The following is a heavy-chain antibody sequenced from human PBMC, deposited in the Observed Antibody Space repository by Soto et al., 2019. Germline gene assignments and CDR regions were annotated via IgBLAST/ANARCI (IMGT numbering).Heavy chain of an antibody. CDR2: ISTYNGNT. CDR1: GYSFTSYG. J-gene: IGHJ5*02. Sequence: QVQLVQSGAEVKKPGASVKVSCKASGYSFTSYGMNWVRQAPGQGLEWMGWISTYNGNTNYAQKFQDRVTLTTDTSTTTAFMELTSLRSDDTAVYYCARSPSMSTLTTGWFDPWGQGTLVTVSS. V-gene: IGHV1-18*01. CDR3: ARSPSMSTLTTGWFDP. D-gene: IGHD4-4*01.